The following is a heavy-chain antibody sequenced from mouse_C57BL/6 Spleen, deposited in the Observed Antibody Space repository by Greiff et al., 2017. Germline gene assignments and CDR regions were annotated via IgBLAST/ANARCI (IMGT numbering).Heavy chain of an antibody. CDR1: GYTFTSYW. CDR3: ARGGAQAACDFDV. J-gene: IGHJ1*03. CDR2: INPCDGGT. Sequence: VQLQQPGTELVKPGASVKLSCKASGYTFTSYWMHWVKQRPGQGLEWIGNINPCDGGTNYNEKFKGKATLTVDKSSSTAYMQLSSLTSEDSAVYYCARGGAQAACDFDVWGTGTTVTVSS. V-gene: IGHV1-53*01. D-gene: IGHD3-2*02.